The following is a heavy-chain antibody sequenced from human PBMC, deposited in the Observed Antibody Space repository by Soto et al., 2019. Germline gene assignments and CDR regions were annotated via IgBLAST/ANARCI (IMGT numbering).Heavy chain of an antibody. Sequence: QVQLQESGPGLVKPSDTLSLTCTVSGASISTYYWSWIRQPPGKGLEWIGYISYSGSTNYNPSLKSRVTISFDASKNEISLQVRSATAADAAVYYCERDLKEYCSDGKCNWFDPWGQGTLVTVSS. V-gene: IGHV4-59*01. D-gene: IGHD2-15*01. CDR2: ISYSGST. J-gene: IGHJ5*02. CDR3: ERDLKEYCSDGKCNWFDP. CDR1: GASISTYY.